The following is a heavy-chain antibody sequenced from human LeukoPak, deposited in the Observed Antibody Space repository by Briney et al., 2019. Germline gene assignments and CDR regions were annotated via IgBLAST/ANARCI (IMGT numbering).Heavy chain of an antibody. CDR3: ARDQGSYGSPEGPDY. J-gene: IGHJ4*02. V-gene: IGHV3-21*01. CDR2: ISSSSSSI. CDR1: GFILSSYS. Sequence: GGSLRLSCAASGFILSSYSMNWVRQAPGKGLEWVSSISSSSSSIYYADSVKGRFTISRDNAKNSLYLQMNSLRAEDTAVYYCARDQGSYGSPEGPDYWGQGTLVTVSS. D-gene: IGHD3-10*01.